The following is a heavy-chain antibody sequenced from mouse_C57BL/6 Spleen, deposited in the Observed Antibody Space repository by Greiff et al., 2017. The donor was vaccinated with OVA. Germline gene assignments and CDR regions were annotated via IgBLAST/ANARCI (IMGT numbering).Heavy chain of an antibody. V-gene: IGHV5-9-1*02. D-gene: IGHD1-1*01. CDR2: ISSGGDYI. CDR3: TRGGSNPYYAMDY. CDR1: GFTFSSYA. Sequence: EVHLVESGEGLVKPGGSLKLSCAASGFTFSSYAMSWVRQTPEKRLEWVAYISSGGDYIYYADTVKGRFTISRDNARNTLYLQMSSLKSEDTAMYYCTRGGSNPYYAMDYWGQGTSVTVSS. J-gene: IGHJ4*01.